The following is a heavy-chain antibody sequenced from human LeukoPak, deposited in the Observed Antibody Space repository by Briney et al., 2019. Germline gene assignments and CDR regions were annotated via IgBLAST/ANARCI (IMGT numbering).Heavy chain of an antibody. CDR3: ATGRAYGSGNLPDY. D-gene: IGHD3-10*01. CDR2: IYYSGST. J-gene: IGHJ4*02. V-gene: IGHV4-59*01. CDR1: GGSISSYY. Sequence: PSETLSLTCTVSGGSISSYYWSWIRQPPGEGLEWIGCIYYSGSTNYNPSLKSRVTISVDTSKNQFSLKLTSVTAADTAVYYCATGRAYGSGNLPDYWGQGTLVTVSS.